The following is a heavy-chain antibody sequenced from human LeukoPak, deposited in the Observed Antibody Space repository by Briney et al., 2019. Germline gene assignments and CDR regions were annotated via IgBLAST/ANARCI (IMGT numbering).Heavy chain of an antibody. V-gene: IGHV3-9*01. Sequence: PGRSLRLSCAASGFTFDDYAMHWVRQAPGKGLEWVSGISWNSGSIGYADSVKGRFTISRDNAKNSLYLQMNSLRAEDTALYYCAKDLSGYYDSSGYYMGLNDAFDIWAKGQWSPSLQ. CDR2: ISWNSGSI. CDR1: GFTFDDYA. D-gene: IGHD3-22*01. CDR3: AKDLSGYYDSSGYYMGLNDAFDI. J-gene: IGHJ3*02.